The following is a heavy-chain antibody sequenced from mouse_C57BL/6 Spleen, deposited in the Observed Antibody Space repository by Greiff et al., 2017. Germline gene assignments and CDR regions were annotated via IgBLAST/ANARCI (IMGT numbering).Heavy chain of an antibody. CDR2: IDPSDSYT. Sequence: VQLQQPGAELVMPGASVKLSCKASGYTFTSYWMHWVKQRPGQGLEWIGEIDPSDSYTNYNQKFKGKSTLTVDKSSSTAYMQLSSLTSEDSAVYYCARTPYSNYWFAYWGQGTLVTVSA. V-gene: IGHV1-69*01. J-gene: IGHJ3*01. D-gene: IGHD2-5*01. CDR1: GYTFTSYW. CDR3: ARTPYSNYWFAY.